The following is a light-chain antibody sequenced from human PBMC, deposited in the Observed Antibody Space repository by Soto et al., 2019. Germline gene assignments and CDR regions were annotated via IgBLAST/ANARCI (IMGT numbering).Light chain of an antibody. CDR1: SSNIGGSIINCRYHKGGNN. V-gene: IGLV1-44*01. CDR2: SIN. Sequence: QSVLTQPPSASGTPGQRVTISCSGSSSNIGGSIINCRYHKGGNNVNWYQQLPGTAPKLLISSINQRPSGVPDRFSGSKSGTSASLAISGLQSEDEADYYCGSWADSLNYYVFGTGTKLTVL. CDR3: GSWADSLNYYV. J-gene: IGLJ1*01.